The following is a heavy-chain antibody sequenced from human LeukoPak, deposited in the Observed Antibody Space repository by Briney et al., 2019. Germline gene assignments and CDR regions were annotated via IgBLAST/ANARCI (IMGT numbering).Heavy chain of an antibody. Sequence: GGSLRLSCAASGFTFSSYEMSWVRQAPGKGLEWVSYISSTGSTIYYADSVKGRFTISRDNAKNTLYLQMNSLRAEDTAVYYCSGTYYYYMDVWGKGTTVTISS. CDR2: ISSTGSTI. J-gene: IGHJ6*03. CDR1: GFTFSSYE. CDR3: SGTYYYYMDV. V-gene: IGHV3-48*03.